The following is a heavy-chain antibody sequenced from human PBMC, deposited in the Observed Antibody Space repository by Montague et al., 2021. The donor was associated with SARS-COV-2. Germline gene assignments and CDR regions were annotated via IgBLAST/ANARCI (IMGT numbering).Heavy chain of an antibody. CDR2: IRQDGSDK. V-gene: IGHV3-7*01. J-gene: IGHJ5*02. CDR1: GFTISSYW. Sequence: SRRLSLSASGFTISSYWMSWVRQAPGKGLEWVANIRQDGSDKYYLDSVRGRFTIFRDNAKNSLYLQMNSLTAEDTCVYYCTRDRDYGDYLNWFNPWGQGTLVTVSS. CDR3: TRDRDYGDYLNWFNP. D-gene: IGHD4-17*01.